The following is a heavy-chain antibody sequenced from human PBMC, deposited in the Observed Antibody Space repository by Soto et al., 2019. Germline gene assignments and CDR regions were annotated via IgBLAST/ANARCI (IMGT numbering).Heavy chain of an antibody. D-gene: IGHD3-22*01. Sequence: ASETLTLTCSVSGGSVSNYYWGWVRQPPGKRLEWIGYIYYTGTHDYNPSLRGRAPISVDTSKDQFSLKLTPVTAADTPVYYCASDRDRHSLGLSLFDPWGQAIQVTVS. CDR2: IYYTGTH. CDR3: ASDRDRHSLGLSLFDP. J-gene: IGHJ5*02. V-gene: IGHV4-59*02. CDR1: GGSVSNYY.